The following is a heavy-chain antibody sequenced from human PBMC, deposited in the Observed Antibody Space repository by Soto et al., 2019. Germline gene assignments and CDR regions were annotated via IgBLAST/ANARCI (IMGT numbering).Heavy chain of an antibody. CDR2: ISGSGGST. D-gene: IGHD3-3*01. Sequence: LRLSCAASGFTFSSYAMSWVRQAPGKGLEWVSAISGSGGSTYYADSVKGRFTISRDNSKNTLYLQMNSLRAEDTALYYCAKAFDFWSGYYPHDAFDIWGQGTMVTVSS. V-gene: IGHV3-23*01. J-gene: IGHJ3*02. CDR3: AKAFDFWSGYYPHDAFDI. CDR1: GFTFSSYA.